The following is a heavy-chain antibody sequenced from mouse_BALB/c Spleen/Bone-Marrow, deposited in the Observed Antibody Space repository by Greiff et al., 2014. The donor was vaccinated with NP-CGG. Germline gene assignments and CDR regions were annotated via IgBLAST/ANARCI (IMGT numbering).Heavy chain of an antibody. V-gene: IGHV1-14*01. D-gene: IGHD2-2*01. J-gene: IGHJ4*01. Sequence: EVHLVESGPELVKPEASVKMSCKASGYTFTSYVMHWVKQKPGQGLEWIGYINPYNDGTKYNEKFKGKATLTSDKSSSTAYMELSSLTSEDSAVYYCARREAGCLGGALYAMDYWGQGTSVTVSS. CDR2: INPYNDGT. CDR3: ARREAGCLGGALYAMDY. CDR1: GYTFTSYV.